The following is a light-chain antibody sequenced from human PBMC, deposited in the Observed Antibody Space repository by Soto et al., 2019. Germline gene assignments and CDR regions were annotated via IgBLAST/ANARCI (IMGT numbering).Light chain of an antibody. Sequence: QSVLTQPASVSGSPGQSITISCTGTSSDVGGYNYVSWYQQHPGKAPKLMIYDVSNRPSGVSNRFSGSKSGNTASLTISGVQAEDEADYYCSSYTSSSTRVFGGGTKVTVL. CDR2: DVS. CDR3: SSYTSSSTRV. CDR1: SSDVGGYNY. J-gene: IGLJ2*01. V-gene: IGLV2-14*01.